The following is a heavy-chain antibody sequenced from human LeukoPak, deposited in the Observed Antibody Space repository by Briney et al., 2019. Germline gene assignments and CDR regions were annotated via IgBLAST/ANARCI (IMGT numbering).Heavy chain of an antibody. CDR1: GYTFTSYD. V-gene: IGHV1-8*01. J-gene: IGHJ4*02. Sequence: ASVKLSCKASGYTFTSYDINWVRQATGQGLEWMGWMNPNSGTTAYAQKFQGRVTMTRNTSISAAYMELSSLRSEDPAVYYCARAGGWHHPFDYWGQGTLVTVSS. CDR3: ARAGGWHHPFDY. CDR2: MNPNSGTT. D-gene: IGHD6-19*01.